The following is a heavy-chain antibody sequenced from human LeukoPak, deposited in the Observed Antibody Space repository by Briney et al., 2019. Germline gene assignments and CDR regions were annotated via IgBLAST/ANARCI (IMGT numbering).Heavy chain of an antibody. J-gene: IGHJ4*02. D-gene: IGHD3-22*01. V-gene: IGHV3-23*01. CDR3: AKVRYYYDSSGYYYPAYFDY. CDR1: GFTFSNFA. CDR2: ISGAGGST. Sequence: GGSLRLSCAASGFTFSNFAMSWVRQAPGKGLEWVSAISGAGGSTYYADSVKGPFTISRDNSKNTLYLQMNSLRAEDTAVYYCAKVRYYYDSSGYYYPAYFDYWGQGTLVTVSS.